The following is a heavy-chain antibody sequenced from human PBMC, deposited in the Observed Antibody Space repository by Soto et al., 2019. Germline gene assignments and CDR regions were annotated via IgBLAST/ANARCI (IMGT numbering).Heavy chain of an antibody. J-gene: IGHJ5*02. V-gene: IGHV1-8*01. D-gene: IGHD3-3*01. CDR3: ARDSSFDFWSGRKGFDP. Sequence: QVQLVQSGAEVKKPGASVKVSCKASGYTFTSYDINWVRQATGQGLEWMGWMNPNSGNTGYAQKFQGRVTMTRNTSISTAYKELSSLRSEDTAVYYCARDSSFDFWSGRKGFDPWGQGTLVTVSS. CDR2: MNPNSGNT. CDR1: GYTFTSYD.